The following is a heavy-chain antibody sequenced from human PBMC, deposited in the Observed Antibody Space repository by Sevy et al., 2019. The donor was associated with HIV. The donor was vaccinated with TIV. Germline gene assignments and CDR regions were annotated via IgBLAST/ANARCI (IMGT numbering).Heavy chain of an antibody. D-gene: IGHD3-22*01. CDR3: AKDPQLFDSNGYLGN. Sequence: ASVKVSCKASGYTFTVYYIHWVRQAPGQGLEWMGWINPNSGGTNYSQKFQGRVTMTTDTSISTAYMELSRLTSDDTAVYYCAKDPQLFDSNGYLGNWGQGTLVTVST. CDR2: INPNSGGT. CDR1: GYTFTVYY. V-gene: IGHV1-2*02. J-gene: IGHJ4*02.